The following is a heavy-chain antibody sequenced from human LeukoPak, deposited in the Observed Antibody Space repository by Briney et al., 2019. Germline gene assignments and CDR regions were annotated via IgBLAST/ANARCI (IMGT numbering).Heavy chain of an antibody. CDR2: INPSGGST. V-gene: IGHV1-46*01. CDR1: GYTFTSYY. D-gene: IGHD5-18*01. J-gene: IGHJ4*02. Sequence: ASVKVSCKASGYTFTSYYMHWVRQAPGQGLEWMGIINPSGGSTSYAQKFQGRVTMTRDMSTSTVYMELGSLRSEDTAVYYCARDGPNTAMVRVSAVFDYWGQGTLVTVSS. CDR3: ARDGPNTAMVRVSAVFDY.